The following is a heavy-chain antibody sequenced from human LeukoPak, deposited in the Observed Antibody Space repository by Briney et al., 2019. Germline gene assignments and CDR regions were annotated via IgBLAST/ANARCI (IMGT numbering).Heavy chain of an antibody. J-gene: IGHJ4*02. V-gene: IGHV3-30*18. Sequence: PGRSLRLSCAASGFTFSSYGMHWVRQAPGKGLEWVAVISYDGSNKYYADSVEGRFTISRDNSKNTLYLQMDSLRAEDTAVYYCAKSFGELLGALYWGQGTLVTVSS. CDR1: GFTFSSYG. CDR3: AKSFGELLGALY. CDR2: ISYDGSNK. D-gene: IGHD1-26*01.